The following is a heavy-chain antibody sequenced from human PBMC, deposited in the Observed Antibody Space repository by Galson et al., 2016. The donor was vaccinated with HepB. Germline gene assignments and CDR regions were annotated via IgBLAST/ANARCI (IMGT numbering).Heavy chain of an antibody. V-gene: IGHV3-74*01. D-gene: IGHD3-16*02. J-gene: IGHJ4*02. CDR2: INSDGSST. Sequence: SLRLSCAASGFTFSSYWMDWVRQAPGKGLVWVSRINSDGSSTSYADSVKGRFTISRDNSRNTLYLQMNSLRTEDTALYYCARALIDGRHNFDSWGQGTLVVVSS. CDR3: ARALIDGRHNFDS. CDR1: GFTFSSYW.